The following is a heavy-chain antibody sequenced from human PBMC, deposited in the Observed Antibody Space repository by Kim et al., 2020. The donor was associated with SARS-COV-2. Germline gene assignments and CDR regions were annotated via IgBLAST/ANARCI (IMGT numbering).Heavy chain of an antibody. V-gene: IGHV3-23*01. Sequence: GGSLRLSCAASGFTFSSYAMSWVRQAPGKGMEWVSTISGSGGSTYYADSVKGRFTISRDNSKNTLYLQMNSLRAEDTAVYFCVAAVAGTLWGQGTLVTVSS. D-gene: IGHD6-19*01. J-gene: IGHJ4*02. CDR2: ISGSGGST. CDR3: VAAVAGTL. CDR1: GFTFSSYA.